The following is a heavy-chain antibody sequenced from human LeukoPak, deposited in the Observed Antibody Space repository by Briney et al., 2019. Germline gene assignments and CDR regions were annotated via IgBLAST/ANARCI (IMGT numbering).Heavy chain of an antibody. CDR1: GFTFSSYA. V-gene: IGHV3-23*01. D-gene: IGHD3-16*01. J-gene: IGHJ4*02. CDR3: AKDPHLNYAHYFDY. Sequence: GGSLRLSCAASGFTFSSYAMSWVRQAPGKGLEWVSGISGSGVSTYYADSVKGRFTISRDNFKNTLNLQMNSLRAEDTAVYYCAKDPHLNYAHYFDYWGQGTLVTVPS. CDR2: ISGSGVST.